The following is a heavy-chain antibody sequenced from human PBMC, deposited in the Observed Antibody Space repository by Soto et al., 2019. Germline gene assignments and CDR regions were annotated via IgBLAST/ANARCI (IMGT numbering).Heavy chain of an antibody. Sequence: EVQLVESGGGLVEPGGSLRLSCAPSGSTFSDYSLNWVRQAPGKGLEWVSSISSGSHYIYYADSVRGRFTISRDNARNSLYMQMNSLRADDTAVYYGARNQNPSSKTHGMDVWGQGTTVTVSS. CDR3: ARNQNPSSKTHGMDV. CDR1: GSTFSDYS. J-gene: IGHJ6*02. V-gene: IGHV3-21*01. CDR2: ISSGSHYI.